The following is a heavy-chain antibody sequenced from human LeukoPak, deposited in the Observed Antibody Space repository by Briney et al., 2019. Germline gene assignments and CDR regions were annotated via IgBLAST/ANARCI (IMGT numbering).Heavy chain of an antibody. V-gene: IGHV4-59*12. J-gene: IGHJ3*02. Sequence: KPSETLSLTCTVSGGSISSYYWSWIRQPPGKGLEWIGYIYYSGSTNYNPSLKSRVTISVDTSKNQFSLKLSSVTAADTAVYYCARDSGSSGYTAFDIWGQGTMVTVSS. CDR3: ARDSGSSGYTAFDI. D-gene: IGHD3-22*01. CDR1: GGSISSYY. CDR2: IYYSGST.